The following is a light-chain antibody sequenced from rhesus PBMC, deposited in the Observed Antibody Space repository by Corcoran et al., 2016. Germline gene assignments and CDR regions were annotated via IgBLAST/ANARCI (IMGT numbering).Light chain of an antibody. J-gene: IGKJ2*01. V-gene: IGKV1-22*01. CDR3: MQTLQTPFS. CDR1: QSISSW. Sequence: DIQMTQSPSSLSASVGDTVTITCRASQSISSWLDWYQQKPGKAPKLLIYLVSNRASGVPDRFRGSGSGTDFTLKISRVEAEDIGVYFCMQTLQTPFSFGQGTKLEI. CDR2: LVS.